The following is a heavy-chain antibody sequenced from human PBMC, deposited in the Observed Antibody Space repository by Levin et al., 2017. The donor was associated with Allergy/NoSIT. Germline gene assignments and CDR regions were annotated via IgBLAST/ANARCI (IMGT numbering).Heavy chain of an antibody. V-gene: IGHV4-34*01. D-gene: IGHD3-9*01. CDR2: INHSGST. Sequence: SETLSLTCAVYGGSFSGYYWSWIRQPPGKGLEWIGEINHSGSTNYNPSLKSRVTISIDTSKNQFSLKLSSVTAADTAVYYCARRASRYDILTGYYKGENWFDPWGQGTLVTVSS. CDR1: GGSFSGYY. CDR3: ARRASRYDILTGYYKGENWFDP. J-gene: IGHJ5*02.